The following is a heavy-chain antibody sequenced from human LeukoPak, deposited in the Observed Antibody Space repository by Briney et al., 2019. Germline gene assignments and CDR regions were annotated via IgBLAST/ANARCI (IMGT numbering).Heavy chain of an antibody. CDR3: AKGGLVHRFDP. V-gene: IGHV3-48*03. Sequence: GGSLRLSCAASGFTFSSSEMNWVRQAPGKGLEWVSYISSSGSSKYYTDSVKGRFTISRDNSKNTLYLQMNSLRADDTAVYYCAKGGLVHRFDPWGQGTLVTVSS. CDR2: ISSSGSSK. J-gene: IGHJ5*02. CDR1: GFTFSSSE.